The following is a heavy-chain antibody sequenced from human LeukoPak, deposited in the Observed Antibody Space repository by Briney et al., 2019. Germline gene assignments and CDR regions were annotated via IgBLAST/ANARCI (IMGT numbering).Heavy chain of an antibody. Sequence: GASVKVSCKASGYTFTGYYMHWVRQAPGQGLEWMGWINPNNGGTNYAQKFQGRVTMTRDTSISTAYMELSRLRSDDTAVYYCAREYNYGDYGFLDYWGQGTLVTVSS. J-gene: IGHJ4*02. CDR1: GYTFTGYY. CDR3: AREYNYGDYGFLDY. CDR2: INPNNGGT. D-gene: IGHD4-17*01. V-gene: IGHV1-2*02.